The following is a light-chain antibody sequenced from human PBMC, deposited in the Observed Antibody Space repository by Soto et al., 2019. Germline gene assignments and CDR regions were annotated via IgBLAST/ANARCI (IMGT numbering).Light chain of an antibody. Sequence: MAVTHAPASLSGSGGERATLSCRASQSVSSYLAWYQQKPGQAPRLLIYGASTRATGIPARFSGSGSGTEFTLTISSLQSEDFAVYYCQQYNNWPPATFGQGTKVDIK. CDR2: GAS. J-gene: IGKJ1*01. CDR1: QSVSSY. CDR3: QQYNNWPPAT. V-gene: IGKV3-15*01.